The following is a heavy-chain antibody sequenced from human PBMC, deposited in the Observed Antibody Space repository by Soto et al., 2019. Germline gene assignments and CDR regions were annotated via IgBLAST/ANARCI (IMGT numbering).Heavy chain of an antibody. J-gene: IGHJ5*02. CDR1: GGSITRPGYY. CDR3: AGSYGSGTNWFDP. CDR2: IYYSGTT. V-gene: IGHV4-31*03. D-gene: IGHD3-10*01. Sequence: QVQLHESGPGLVKPSQTLSLTCTVSGGSITRPGYYWSWIRQLPGKGLEWIGYIYYSGTTYYNPSLKSRVAISVDTSKNQFSLKLSSLTAADTAVYYCAGSYGSGTNWFDPWGQGTLVTVSS.